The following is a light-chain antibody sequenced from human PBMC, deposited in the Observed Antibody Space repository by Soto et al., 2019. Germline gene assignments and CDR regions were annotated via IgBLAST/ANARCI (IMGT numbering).Light chain of an antibody. V-gene: IGLV2-14*01. J-gene: IGLJ2*01. Sequence: QSALTQPASVSGSPGQSVSISCTGSTSDVGAYNYVAWYQHKPGKAPKLMIYEVSNRPSGVSNRFSGSKSGNTASLTISGLQAEDEADYYCSSYTSSSTLVFGGGTKVTVL. CDR2: EVS. CDR1: TSDVGAYNY. CDR3: SSYTSSSTLV.